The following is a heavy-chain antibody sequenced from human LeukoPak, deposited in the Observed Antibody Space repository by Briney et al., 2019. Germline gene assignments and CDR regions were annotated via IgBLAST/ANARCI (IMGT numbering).Heavy chain of an antibody. V-gene: IGHV3-23*01. CDR2: ISGSGGST. D-gene: IGHD2-2*01. Sequence: GGSLRLSCAASGFTFSSYAMSWVRQAPGKGLEWVSAISGSGGSTYYADSVKGRFTTSRDNSKNTLYLQMNSLRAEDTAVYYCASQNSYCSSTSCRDMDVWGKGTTVTVSS. CDR3: ASQNSYCSSTSCRDMDV. J-gene: IGHJ6*03. CDR1: GFTFSSYA.